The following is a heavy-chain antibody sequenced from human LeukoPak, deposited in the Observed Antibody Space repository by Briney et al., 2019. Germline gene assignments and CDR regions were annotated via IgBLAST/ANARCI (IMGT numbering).Heavy chain of an antibody. CDR2: IYSGGST. CDR1: GFTVSSNY. CDR3: ARETSDAYGSGSAFDY. V-gene: IGHV3-53*01. J-gene: IGHJ4*02. Sequence: PGGSLRLSCAASGFTVSSNYMSWVRQAPGKGLEWVSVIYSGGSTYYADSVKGRFTISRDNSKNTLYLHMNSLRAEDTAVYYCARETSDAYGSGSAFDYWGQGTLVTVSS. D-gene: IGHD3-10*01.